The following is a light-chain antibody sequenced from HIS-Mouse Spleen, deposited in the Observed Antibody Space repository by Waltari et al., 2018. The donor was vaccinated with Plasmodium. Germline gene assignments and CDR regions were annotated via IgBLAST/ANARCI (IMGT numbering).Light chain of an antibody. J-gene: IGLJ1*01. V-gene: IGLV2-23*01. CDR2: EGS. Sequence: QSALTQPASVSGSPGQSTTISCTGTSRDVGSYNLVSWYQQHPGKAPKLMIYEGSNGPSGVSNRFSGSKSGNTASLTISGLQAEDEADYYCCSYAGSSTYVFGTGTKVTVL. CDR3: CSYAGSSTYV. CDR1: SRDVGSYNL.